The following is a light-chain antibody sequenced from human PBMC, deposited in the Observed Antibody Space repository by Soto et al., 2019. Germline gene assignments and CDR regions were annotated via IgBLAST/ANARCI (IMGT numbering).Light chain of an antibody. V-gene: IGKV1-39*01. CDR1: QSISSY. CDR2: TAS. CDR3: QQSYSRPRT. Sequence: DIQMTQSPSSLPASVGDRVTITCRASQSISSYLHWYQQKPGKAPNLLIYTASNLESGVPSRFSGSGSGTDFTLTISSLQPEDFATYFCQQSYSRPRTFGQGTKVDIK. J-gene: IGKJ1*01.